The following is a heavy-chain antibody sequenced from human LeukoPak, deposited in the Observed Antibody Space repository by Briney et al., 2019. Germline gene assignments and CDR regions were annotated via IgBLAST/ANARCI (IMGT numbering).Heavy chain of an antibody. J-gene: IGHJ4*02. CDR3: ARDTFYYDISGPRFDY. CDR1: GFTFSNYW. Sequence: GGSLRLSCEASGFTFSNYWMSWVRQAPGKGLEWVAIIKPEGSEEYYVDSVKGRFTISRDNAKNSLYRQMNSLRVEDTAVYYCARDTFYYDISGPRFDYWGQGTLVTVSS. V-gene: IGHV3-7*01. D-gene: IGHD3-22*01. CDR2: IKPEGSEE.